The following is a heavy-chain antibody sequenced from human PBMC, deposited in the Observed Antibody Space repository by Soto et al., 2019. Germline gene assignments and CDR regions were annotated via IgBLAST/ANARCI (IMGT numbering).Heavy chain of an antibody. Sequence: GGSLRLSCAASGFTFSSYAMSWVRQAPGKGLEWVSAISGSGGSTYYAESVKGRFTISRDNSKNTLYLQMNSLSAEDTAVYYCAKDLIGVREQANYFDYWGQGTLVTVSS. CDR1: GFTFSSYA. V-gene: IGHV3-23*01. CDR2: ISGSGGST. CDR3: AKDLIGVREQANYFDY. D-gene: IGHD3-16*02. J-gene: IGHJ4*02.